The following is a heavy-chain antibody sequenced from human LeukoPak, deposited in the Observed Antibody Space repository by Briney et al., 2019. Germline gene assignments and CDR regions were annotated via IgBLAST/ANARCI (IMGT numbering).Heavy chain of an antibody. CDR2: IDPSDSYT. V-gene: IGHV5-10-1*01. J-gene: IGHJ3*02. CDR1: GYSFTSYW. Sequence: GESLRISCKGSGYSFTSYWISWVRQMPGNGLEWMGRIDPSDSYTNYSPSFQGHVTISADKSISTAYLQWSSLKASDTAMYYCAGPGVVAASIDAFDIWGQGTMVTVSS. CDR3: AGPGVVAASIDAFDI. D-gene: IGHD2-15*01.